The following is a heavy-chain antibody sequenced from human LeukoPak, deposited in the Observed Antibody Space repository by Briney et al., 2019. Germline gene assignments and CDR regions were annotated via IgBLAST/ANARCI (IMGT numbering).Heavy chain of an antibody. CDR3: ARAMRYYDILTGYSNAFDI. CDR1: GGSFSGYY. J-gene: IGHJ3*02. CDR2: IYYSGST. V-gene: IGHV4-59*01. D-gene: IGHD3-9*01. Sequence: SETLSLTCAVYGGSFSGYYWSWIRQPPGKGLEWIGYIYYSGSTNYNPSLKSRVTISVDTSKNQFSLKLSSVTAADTAVYYCARAMRYYDILTGYSNAFDIWGQGTMVTVSP.